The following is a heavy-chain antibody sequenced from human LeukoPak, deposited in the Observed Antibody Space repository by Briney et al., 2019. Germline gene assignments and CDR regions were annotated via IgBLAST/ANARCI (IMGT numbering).Heavy chain of an antibody. V-gene: IGHV4-34*01. CDR1: GGSFSGNY. Sequence: SETLSLTCAVYGGSFSGNYWSWIRQPPGKGLEWFGSIYFSGSTFYNPSLKSRVTISVDTSKSQFSLKLTSVTAADTAVYYCATWGSSTFAFDIWGQGTMVTVSS. J-gene: IGHJ3*02. D-gene: IGHD6-13*01. CDR3: ATWGSSTFAFDI. CDR2: IYFSGST.